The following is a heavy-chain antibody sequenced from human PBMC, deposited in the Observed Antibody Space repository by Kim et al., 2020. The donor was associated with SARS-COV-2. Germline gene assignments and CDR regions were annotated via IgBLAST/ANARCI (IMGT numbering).Heavy chain of an antibody. CDR1: GGSISSYY. V-gene: IGHV4-59*01. J-gene: IGHJ5*02. Sequence: SETLSLTCTVSGGSISSYYWSWIRQPPGKGLEWIGYIYYSGSTNYNPSLKSRVTISVDTSKNQFSLKLSSVTAADTAVYYCARGSRSLTGLRNWFDPWGQGTLVTVSS. CDR3: ARGSRSLTGLRNWFDP. D-gene: IGHD3-9*01. CDR2: IYYSGST.